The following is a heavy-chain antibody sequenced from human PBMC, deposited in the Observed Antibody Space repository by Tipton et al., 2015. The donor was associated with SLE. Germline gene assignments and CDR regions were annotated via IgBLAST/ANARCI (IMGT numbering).Heavy chain of an antibody. Sequence: SLRLSCVASGFISGDYGLSWVRQAPGKGLEWVSGVNWNGGTTAYADSVRGRFTISRDNARNSLFLQMNSLRVDDTAFYFCARAYSSGWSYYFDFWGQGALVTVSS. J-gene: IGHJ4*02. CDR3: ARAYSSGWSYYFDF. CDR2: VNWNGGTT. V-gene: IGHV3-20*04. D-gene: IGHD3-22*01. CDR1: GFISGDYG.